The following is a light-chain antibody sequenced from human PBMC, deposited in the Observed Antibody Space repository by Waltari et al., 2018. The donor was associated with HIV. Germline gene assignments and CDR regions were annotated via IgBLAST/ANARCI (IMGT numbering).Light chain of an antibody. CDR2: GET. V-gene: IGLV3-19*01. CDR1: SLKIYY. CDR3: NYRDNSGKFYL. Sequence: SSELTQDPSVSVALGQTVRITCQGDSLKIYYANWYQQKPGKAPVLVIYGETKRPTGSQDRVAGSGEGNTASLISTGAKAEEEADYYCNYRDNSGKFYLCGPATKVTVL. J-gene: IGLJ1*01.